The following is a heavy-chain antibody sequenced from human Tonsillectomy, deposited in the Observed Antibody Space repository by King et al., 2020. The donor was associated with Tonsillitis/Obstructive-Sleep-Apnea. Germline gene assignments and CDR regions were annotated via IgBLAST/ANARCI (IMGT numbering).Heavy chain of an antibody. CDR2: ISSSGSTT. Sequence: VQLVESGGDLVKPGGSLRLSCAASGFTFSDYYMTWIRQAPGKGLEWVSYISSSGSTTYYADSVKGRFTISRDNAKNSLYLQMNSLRAEDTAVYYCVRDGRLLRFLEWLGWYFDLWGRGTLVTVTS. D-gene: IGHD3-3*01. J-gene: IGHJ2*01. CDR3: VRDGRLLRFLEWLGWYFDL. CDR1: GFTFSDYY. V-gene: IGHV3-11*01.